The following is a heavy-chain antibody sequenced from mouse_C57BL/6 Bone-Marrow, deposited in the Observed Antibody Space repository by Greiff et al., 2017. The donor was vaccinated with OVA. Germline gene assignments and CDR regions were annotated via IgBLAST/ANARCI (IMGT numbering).Heavy chain of an antibody. Sequence: QVQLKQSGPGLVQPSQSLSITCTVSGFSFTSYGVHWVRQSPGKGLEWLGVIWSGGSTDYNAAFISRLSISKDNSKSQVFFKMNSLQADDTAIYYCARGLLLDVWGTGTTVTVSS. CDR1: GFSFTSYG. V-gene: IGHV2-2*01. CDR2: IWSGGST. J-gene: IGHJ1*03. CDR3: ARGLLLDV. D-gene: IGHD2-3*01.